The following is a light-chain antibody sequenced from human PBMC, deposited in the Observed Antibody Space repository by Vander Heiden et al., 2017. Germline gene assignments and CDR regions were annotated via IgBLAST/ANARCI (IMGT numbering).Light chain of an antibody. CDR2: DAS. J-gene: IGKJ3*01. CDR1: QDISNK. Sequence: DIQLTQSPSSLSASVGDRVTITCRASQDISNKLAWYQQKPGKAPKVLLYDASTLQSGVPARFSGSGSGTEFALTINSLQPEDFASYSCQQFKSYPRTFGPGTKVDIK. CDR3: QQFKSYPRT. V-gene: IGKV1-9*01.